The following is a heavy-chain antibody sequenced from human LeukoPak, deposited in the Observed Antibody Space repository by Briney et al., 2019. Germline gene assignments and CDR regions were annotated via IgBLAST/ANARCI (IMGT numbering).Heavy chain of an antibody. CDR2: IYYSGST. J-gene: IGHJ3*02. V-gene: IGHV4-39*01. Sequence: SETLSLTCTVSGGSISSSSYYWGWIRQPPGKGLEWIGSIYYSGSTYYNPSLKSRVTISVDTSKNQFSLKLSSVTAADTAVYYCARLQDGDIWGQGTMVTVSS. CDR3: ARLQDGDI. CDR1: GGSISSSSYY.